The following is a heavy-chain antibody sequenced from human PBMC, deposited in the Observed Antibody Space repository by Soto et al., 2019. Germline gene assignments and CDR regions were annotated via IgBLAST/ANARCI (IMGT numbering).Heavy chain of an antibody. D-gene: IGHD3-16*02. CDR2: IWYDGSNK. V-gene: IGHV3-33*01. J-gene: IGHJ6*02. Sequence: QVQLVESGGGVVQPGRSLRLSCAASGFTFSSYGMHWVRQAPGKGLEWVAVIWYDGSNKYYADSVKGRFTISRDNSKNTLYLQMNSLRAEDTAVYYCARDQRLSQTYYSGMDVWGQGTTVTVSS. CDR3: ARDQRLSQTYYSGMDV. CDR1: GFTFSSYG.